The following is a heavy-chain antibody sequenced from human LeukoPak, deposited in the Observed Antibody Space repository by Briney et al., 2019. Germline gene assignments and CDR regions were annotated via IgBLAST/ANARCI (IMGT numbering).Heavy chain of an antibody. CDR2: IIPIFGTA. CDR3: ASQYCSSTSCYRGPFDY. CDR1: GGTFSSYA. D-gene: IGHD2-2*02. Sequence: ASVKVSCKASGGTFSSYAISWVRQAPGQGLEWMGGIIPIFGTANYAQKFQGRVTITADESTSTAYMELSSLRSEDTAVYYCASQYCSSTSCYRGPFDYWGQGTLVTVSS. J-gene: IGHJ4*02. V-gene: IGHV1-69*13.